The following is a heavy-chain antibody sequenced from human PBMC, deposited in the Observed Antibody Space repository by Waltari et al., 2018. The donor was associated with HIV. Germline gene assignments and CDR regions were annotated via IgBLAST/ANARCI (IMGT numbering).Heavy chain of an antibody. CDR3: AGEMPTIIGDAFDI. V-gene: IGHV3-7*01. Sequence: EVQLVESGGGLVQPGGSLRLSCAASGFIFGNSWLNWVRQAPGKGLEWVANINQDGSEKYYVDSVKGRFTISRDNAKNSLYLQMNNLRAEDTAVYYCAGEMPTIIGDAFDIWGQGTMVTISS. J-gene: IGHJ3*02. CDR2: INQDGSEK. D-gene: IGHD3-16*02. CDR1: GFIFGNSW.